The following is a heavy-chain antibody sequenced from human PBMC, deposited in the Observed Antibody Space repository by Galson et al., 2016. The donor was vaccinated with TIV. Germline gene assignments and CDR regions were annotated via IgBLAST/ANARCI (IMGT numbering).Heavy chain of an antibody. D-gene: IGHD3-10*01. CDR2: VYYSGAT. J-gene: IGHJ6*02. V-gene: IGHV4-30-4*08. CDR1: GGSISNGDYY. Sequence: TLSLTCSVFGGSISNGDYYWTWIRQPPGEGLEWIGYVYYSGATNYNPSLKRRVTLSVDRSTNQFSLRLNSVTAADTAVYSCARCRGDYYYGIDVWGQGTTVTVSS. CDR3: ARCRGDYYYGIDV.